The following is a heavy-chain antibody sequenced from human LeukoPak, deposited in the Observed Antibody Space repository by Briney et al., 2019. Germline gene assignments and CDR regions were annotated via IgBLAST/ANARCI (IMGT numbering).Heavy chain of an antibody. D-gene: IGHD2/OR15-2a*01. Sequence: GGSLRLSCAASGFTFSSYSMHWVRQAPGKGLEWVAVISYDGSNKYYADSVKGRFTISRDNSKNTLYLQMNSLRAEDTAVYYCAREFPLSWYFDYWGQGTLVTVSS. J-gene: IGHJ4*02. V-gene: IGHV3-30*03. CDR2: ISYDGSNK. CDR1: GFTFSSYS. CDR3: AREFPLSWYFDY.